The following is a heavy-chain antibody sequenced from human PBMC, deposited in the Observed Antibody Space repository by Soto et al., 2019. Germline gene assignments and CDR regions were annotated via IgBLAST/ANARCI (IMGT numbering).Heavy chain of an antibody. CDR2: ISSSSYI. J-gene: IGHJ6*02. CDR3: AILKGPTDGSGSYYYYYYGMDV. CDR1: GFTFSSYS. V-gene: IGHV3-21*01. Sequence: GGSLRLSCAASGFTFSSYSMNWVRQAPGKGLEWVSSISSSSYIYYADSVKGRFTISRDNAKNSLYLQMNSLRAEDTAVYYCAILKGPTDGSGSYYYYYYGMDVWGQGTTVTVSS. D-gene: IGHD3-10*01.